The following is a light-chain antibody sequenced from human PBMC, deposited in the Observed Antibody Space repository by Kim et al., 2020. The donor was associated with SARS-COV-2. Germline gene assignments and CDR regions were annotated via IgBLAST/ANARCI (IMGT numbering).Light chain of an antibody. V-gene: IGKV3-15*01. Sequence: EIVMTQSPATLSMSPGERATLSCRASKSVSSYLAWYQQKPGQAPRLLIYGASTRATGIPARFSGSGSGTQFTLTISSLQSEDFAVYYCQQYNNWPLTFGGGTKVDIK. CDR1: KSVSSY. CDR2: GAS. CDR3: QQYNNWPLT. J-gene: IGKJ4*01.